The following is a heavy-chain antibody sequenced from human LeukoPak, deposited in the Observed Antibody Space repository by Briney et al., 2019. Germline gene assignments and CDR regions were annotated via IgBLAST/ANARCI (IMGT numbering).Heavy chain of an antibody. D-gene: IGHD6-19*01. J-gene: IGHJ3*02. CDR2: IIPILGIA. Sequence: SVKVSCKASGGTFSSYAISWVRQAPGQGLEWMGRIIPILGIANYAQKFQGRVTITADKSTSTAYMERSSRRSEETAVYYGGREGRKKWLVLEAFDIWGQGTRVTVSS. CDR3: GREGRKKWLVLEAFDI. V-gene: IGHV1-69*04. CDR1: GGTFSSYA.